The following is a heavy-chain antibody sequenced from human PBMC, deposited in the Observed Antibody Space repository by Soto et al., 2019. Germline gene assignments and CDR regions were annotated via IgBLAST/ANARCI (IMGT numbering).Heavy chain of an antibody. CDR3: AKDSYTFIAAAGLRAFDI. Sequence: GGSLRLSCAASGFTFSSYAMSWVRQAPGKGLEWVSAISGSGGSTYYADSVKGRFTISRDNSKNTLYLQMNSLRAEDTAVYYCAKDSYTFIAAAGLRAFDIWGQGTMVTVSS. V-gene: IGHV3-23*01. CDR1: GFTFSSYA. CDR2: ISGSGGST. J-gene: IGHJ3*02. D-gene: IGHD6-13*01.